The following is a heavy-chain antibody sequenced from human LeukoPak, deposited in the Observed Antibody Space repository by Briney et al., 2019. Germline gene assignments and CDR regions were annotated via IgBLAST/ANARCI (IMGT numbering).Heavy chain of an antibody. CDR2: ISGSGRST. J-gene: IGHJ4*02. Sequence: GGSLRLSCAASGFTFSSYAMSWVRQAPGKGLEWVSAISGSGRSTYYADSVKGRFTISRDNSKNTLYLQMNSLRAEDTAVYYCAKDLSGSCYGYWGQGTLVTVSS. V-gene: IGHV3-23*01. CDR3: AKDLSGSCYGY. CDR1: GFTFSSYA. D-gene: IGHD2-15*01.